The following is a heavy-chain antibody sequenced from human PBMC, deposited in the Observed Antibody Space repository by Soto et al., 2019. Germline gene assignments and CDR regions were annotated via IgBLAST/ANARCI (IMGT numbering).Heavy chain of an antibody. CDR1: GYTFTSYY. CDR2: INPSGGST. D-gene: IGHD2-15*01. Sequence: ASVKVSCKASGYTFTSYYMHWVRQAPGQGLEWMGIINPSGGSTSYAQKFQGRVTMTRDTSTSTVYMELSSLRSEDTAVYYCARESVVAVERGVGGMDVWGQGTTVTVSS. CDR3: ARESVVAVERGVGGMDV. V-gene: IGHV1-46*01. J-gene: IGHJ6*02.